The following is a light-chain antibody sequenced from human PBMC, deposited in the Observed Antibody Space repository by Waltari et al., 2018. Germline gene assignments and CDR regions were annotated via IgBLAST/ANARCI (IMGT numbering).Light chain of an antibody. Sequence: QSVLTQPPSASGTPGQRVTISCSGSSSNIGSNYVYWYQQLPGTAPKLLIYRNNQRPSGVPGRFSGSKSGTSASLAISGLRSEEEADYYCAAWDDSLSAWVFGGGTKLTVL. CDR2: RNN. V-gene: IGLV1-47*01. CDR1: SSNIGSNY. J-gene: IGLJ3*02. CDR3: AAWDDSLSAWV.